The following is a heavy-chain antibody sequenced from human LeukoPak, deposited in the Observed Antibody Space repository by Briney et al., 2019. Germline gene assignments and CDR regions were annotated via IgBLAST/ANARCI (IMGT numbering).Heavy chain of an antibody. Sequence: SVKVSCKASGFTFTSSAVQWVRQARRQRLEWIGWIVVGSGDTNYAQKFQERVTITRDMSTSTAYMELSSLRSEDTAVYYCATSMGRGSYGMDVWGKGTTVTVSS. CDR3: ATSMGRGSYGMDV. V-gene: IGHV1-58*01. J-gene: IGHJ6*04. D-gene: IGHD3-10*01. CDR2: IVVGSGDT. CDR1: GFTFTSSA.